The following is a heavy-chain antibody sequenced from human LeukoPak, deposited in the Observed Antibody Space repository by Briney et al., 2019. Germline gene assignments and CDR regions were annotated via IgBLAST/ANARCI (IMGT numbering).Heavy chain of an antibody. CDR3: ARGGDAYNPFDY. Sequence: GGSLRLSCAASGVSVGGYHMSWVRQAPGKGLEWVSVTYAGGSTYYADSVKGRFTISRDNSKNMVYLQMTSLRAEDTAVYFCARGGDAYNPFDYRGQGTLVTVSS. D-gene: IGHD5-24*01. CDR2: TYAGGST. CDR1: GVSVGGYH. J-gene: IGHJ4*02. V-gene: IGHV3-66*02.